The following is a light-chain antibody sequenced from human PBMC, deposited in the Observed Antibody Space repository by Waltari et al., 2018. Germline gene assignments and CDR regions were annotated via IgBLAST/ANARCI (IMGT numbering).Light chain of an antibody. CDR3: QQANSFPHT. J-gene: IGKJ2*01. V-gene: IGKV1-12*01. CDR2: SAS. Sequence: DIQMTQSPSSVSASIGDRVTMTCRASQYIRTWLAWYQQKPGGAPKLLVYSASRLVFGVPSRFSGSGSGTDFTLTINSVQPEDCGTYYCQQANSFPHTYGQGTNLE. CDR1: QYIRTW.